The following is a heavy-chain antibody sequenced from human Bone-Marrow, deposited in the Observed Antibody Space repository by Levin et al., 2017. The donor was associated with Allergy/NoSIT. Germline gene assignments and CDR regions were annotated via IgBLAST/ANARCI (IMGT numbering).Heavy chain of an antibody. D-gene: IGHD6-13*01. Sequence: LSLTCAASGFTFSSYAMHWVRQAPGKGLEWVAVISYDGSNKYYADSVKGRFTISRDNSKNTLYLQMNSLRAEDTAVYYCARDWGIAAAGIGGNWFDPWGQGTLVTVSS. CDR1: GFTFSSYA. CDR2: ISYDGSNK. CDR3: ARDWGIAAAGIGGNWFDP. V-gene: IGHV3-30*04. J-gene: IGHJ5*02.